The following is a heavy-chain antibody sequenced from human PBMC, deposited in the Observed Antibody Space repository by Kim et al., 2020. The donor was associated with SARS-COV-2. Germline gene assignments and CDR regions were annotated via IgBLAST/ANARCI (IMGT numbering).Heavy chain of an antibody. CDR2: ISYDGSNN. D-gene: IGHD2-2*01. CDR3: ARDRNIVVVPAARMYYFDY. V-gene: IGHV3-30*04. Sequence: GGSLRLSCAASGFTFSSYAMHWVRQAPGKGLEWVAVISYDGSNNYYADSVKGRFTISRDNSKNTLYLQMNSLRAEDTAVYYCARDRNIVVVPAARMYYFDYWGQGALVTVSS. J-gene: IGHJ4*02. CDR1: GFTFSSYA.